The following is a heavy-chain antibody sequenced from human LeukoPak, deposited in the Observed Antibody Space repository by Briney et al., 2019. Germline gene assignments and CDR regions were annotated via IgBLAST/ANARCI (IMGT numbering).Heavy chain of an antibody. CDR1: GYSISSGYY. CDR2: IYHSGST. V-gene: IGHV4-38-2*02. J-gene: IGHJ5*02. D-gene: IGHD6-19*01. CDR3: ARGYSSRNWFDP. Sequence: PSETLSLTCTVSGYSISSGYYWGWIRQPPGKGLEWIGSIYHSGSTYYNPSLKSRVTISVDTSKNQFSPKLSSVTAADTAVYYCARGYSSRNWFDPWGQGTLVTVSS.